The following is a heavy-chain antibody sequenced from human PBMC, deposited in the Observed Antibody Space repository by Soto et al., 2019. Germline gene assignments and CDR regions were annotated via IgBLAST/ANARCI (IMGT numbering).Heavy chain of an antibody. J-gene: IGHJ6*02. CDR3: ARDRWFGELLYGMDV. D-gene: IGHD3-10*01. V-gene: IGHV4-31*03. Sequence: QVQLQESGPGLVKPSQTLSLTCTVSGGSISSGGYYWSWIRQHPGKGLEWIGYIYYSGSTYYNPPLKSRVTISVDTSKNQFSLKLSSVTAADTAVYYCARDRWFGELLYGMDVWGQGTTVTVSS. CDR2: IYYSGST. CDR1: GGSISSGGYY.